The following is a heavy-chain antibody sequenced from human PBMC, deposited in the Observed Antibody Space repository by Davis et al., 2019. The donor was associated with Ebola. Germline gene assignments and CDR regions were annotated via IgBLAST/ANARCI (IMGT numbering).Heavy chain of an antibody. Sequence: SETLSLTCTVSGGSISSYYWSWIRQPPGKGLEWIGYIYYSGSTNYNPSLKSRVTISVDTSKNQFSLKLSSVTAADTAVYYCARALPRGAPRPGRGSYNWFDPWGQGTLVTVSS. CDR3: ARALPRGAPRPGRGSYNWFDP. V-gene: IGHV4-59*12. CDR1: GGSISSYY. J-gene: IGHJ5*02. CDR2: IYYSGST. D-gene: IGHD6-6*01.